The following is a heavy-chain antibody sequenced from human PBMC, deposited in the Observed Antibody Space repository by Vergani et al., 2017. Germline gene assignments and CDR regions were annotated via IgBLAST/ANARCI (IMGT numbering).Heavy chain of an antibody. D-gene: IGHD5-12*01. CDR2: INPSGGST. CDR3: ATDQRIHGGYVLTFDY. J-gene: IGHJ4*02. CDR1: GYTFTSYY. V-gene: IGHV1-46*01. Sequence: QVQLVQSGAEVKKPGASVKVSCKASGYTFTSYYMHWVRQAPGQGLEWMGIINPSGGSTSYAQKFQGRVTMTRDTSTSTVYMELSSLRSEDTAVYYCATDQRIHGGYVLTFDYWGQGTLVTVSS.